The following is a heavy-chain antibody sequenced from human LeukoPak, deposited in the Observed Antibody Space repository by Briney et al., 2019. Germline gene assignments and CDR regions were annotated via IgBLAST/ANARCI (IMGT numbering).Heavy chain of an antibody. D-gene: IGHD3-9*01. J-gene: IGHJ6*03. V-gene: IGHV4-61*02. CDR3: AGTLRYFDWLSRIYYYYYYMDV. CDR2: IYSSGST. CDR1: GDSIRSSSYY. Sequence: SETLSLTCSVSGDSIRSSSYYWSWIRQPAGTGLEWIGRIYSSGSTNYNPSLKSRVTISVDTSKNQFSLKLSSVTAADTAVYYCAGTLRYFDWLSRIYYYYYYMDVWGKGTTVTISS.